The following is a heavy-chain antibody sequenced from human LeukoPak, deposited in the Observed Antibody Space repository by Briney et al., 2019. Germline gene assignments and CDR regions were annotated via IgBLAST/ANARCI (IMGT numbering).Heavy chain of an antibody. CDR1: GGSFSGYY. CDR3: ARSVSWIQLWPHRMDV. Sequence: ETLSLTCXVXGGSFSGYYWSWIRQPPGKGLEWIGEINHSGRTNYNPSLKSRVTISVDTSKNQCSLKLSSVTAADTAVYYCARSVSWIQLWPHRMDVWGQGTTVTVSS. D-gene: IGHD5-18*01. CDR2: INHSGRT. V-gene: IGHV4-34*01. J-gene: IGHJ6*02.